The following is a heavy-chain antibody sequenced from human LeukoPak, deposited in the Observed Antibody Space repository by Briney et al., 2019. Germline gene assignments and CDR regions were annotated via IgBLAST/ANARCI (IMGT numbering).Heavy chain of an antibody. CDR3: ARDTRIAAAGNDY. D-gene: IGHD6-13*01. J-gene: IGHJ4*02. Sequence: PGGSLRISCAASGLTFSSYSMNWVRQAPGKGLDWVSSISSSSSYIYYADSVKGRFTISRDNAENSLYLQMNSLRAEDTAVYYCARDTRIAAAGNDYWGQGTLVTVSS. CDR1: GLTFSSYS. V-gene: IGHV3-21*01. CDR2: ISSSSSYI.